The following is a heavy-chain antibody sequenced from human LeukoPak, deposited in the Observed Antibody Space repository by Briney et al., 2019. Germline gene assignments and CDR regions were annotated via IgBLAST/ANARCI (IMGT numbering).Heavy chain of an antibody. Sequence: PGGSLRLSCAASEFSVGSNYMTWVRQAPGKGLEWVSGITGSGGSTYYADSVKGRFTISRDNSQNTLYLQMNSLRAEDTAVYYCAREMATSLGAFDIWGQGTVVTVSS. V-gene: IGHV3-66*01. D-gene: IGHD5-24*01. CDR2: ITGSGGST. J-gene: IGHJ3*02. CDR1: EFSVGSNY. CDR3: AREMATSLGAFDI.